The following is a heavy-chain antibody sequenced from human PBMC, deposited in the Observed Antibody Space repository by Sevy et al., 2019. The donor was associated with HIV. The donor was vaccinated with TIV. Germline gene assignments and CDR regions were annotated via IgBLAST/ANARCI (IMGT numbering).Heavy chain of an antibody. J-gene: IGHJ6*03. Sequence: GGSLRLSCAASGFTFSSYAMSWVRQAPGKGLEWVSAISGSGGSTYYADSGKGRCTSSRDNSKNTLYLQMNSLRAEDTAVYYCAKDGYKPSVGDENYYYYYMDVWGKGTTVTVSS. CDR3: AKDGYKPSVGDENYYYYYMDV. CDR2: ISGSGGST. V-gene: IGHV3-23*01. D-gene: IGHD1-20*01. CDR1: GFTFSSYA.